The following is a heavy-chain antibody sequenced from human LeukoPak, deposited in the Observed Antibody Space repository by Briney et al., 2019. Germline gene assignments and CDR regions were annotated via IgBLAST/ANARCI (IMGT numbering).Heavy chain of an antibody. D-gene: IGHD6-19*01. Sequence: GGTLRLPCAASGFTFSSYGMSWVRQAPGKGLEWVSAISGSGGTTYYVDSVKGRFTISRDNSKNTLYLQMNSLRAEDTAVYYCAKGGEWLVASAYYYYYMDVWGKGTTVTISS. CDR1: GFTFSSYG. CDR2: ISGSGGTT. J-gene: IGHJ6*03. V-gene: IGHV3-23*01. CDR3: AKGGEWLVASAYYYYYMDV.